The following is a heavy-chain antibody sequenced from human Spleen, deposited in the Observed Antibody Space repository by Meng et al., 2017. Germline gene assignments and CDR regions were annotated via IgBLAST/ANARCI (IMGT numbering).Heavy chain of an antibody. Sequence: VQLVQVGAEGKKPGASVSVSWKASGYTFTGYSMHWVRQGPGQGPEWIGGIIPIFGTANYAQKFQGRVTITADKSTSTAYMALSSLRSEDTAVYYCARAATVVTPGDYWGQGTLVTVSS. V-gene: IGHV1-69*06. CDR1: GYTFTGYS. J-gene: IGHJ4*02. CDR3: ARAATVVTPGDY. CDR2: IIPIFGTA. D-gene: IGHD4-23*01.